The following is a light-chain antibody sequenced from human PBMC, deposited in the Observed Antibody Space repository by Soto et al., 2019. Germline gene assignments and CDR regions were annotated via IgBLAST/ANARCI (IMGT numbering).Light chain of an antibody. CDR2: GVT. CDR1: HNDIGTYDY. CDR3: SSFTSNRIYV. J-gene: IGLJ1*01. V-gene: IGLV2-14*03. Sequence: QSVLTQPTSVSVSPGQSITISCTGNHNDIGTYDYVSWYQQHPGRAPRLLIHGVTTRPSGISGRFSASKSGLTAPLTISGLQPEDEADYYCSSFTSNRIYVFGPGTKVTVL.